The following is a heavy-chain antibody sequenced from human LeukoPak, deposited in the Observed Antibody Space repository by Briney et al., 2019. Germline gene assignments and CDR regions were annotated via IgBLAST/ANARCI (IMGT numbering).Heavy chain of an antibody. D-gene: IGHD6-13*01. V-gene: IGHV1-2*02. CDR1: GYTFTGYY. CDR2: INPNSRGT. CDR3: ARDRARIAAAGYYYYYGMDV. Sequence: ASVKVSCKASGYTFTGYYMHWVRQAPGQGLEWMGWINPNSRGTNYAQKFQGRVTMTRDTSISTAYMELSRLRSDDTVVYYCARDRARIAAAGYYYYYGMDVWGQGTTVTVSS. J-gene: IGHJ6*02.